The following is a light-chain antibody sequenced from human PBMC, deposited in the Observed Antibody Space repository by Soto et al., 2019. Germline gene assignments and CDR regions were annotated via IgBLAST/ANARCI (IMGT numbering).Light chain of an antibody. CDR1: RRFNST. CDR3: QQYHNWPPRT. CDR2: GPS. J-gene: IGKJ1*01. Sequence: EIVMTQAPATLPVSPGERVTLSGRAGRRFNSTLAWSVQKPGQAPSLLFHGPSTRPTGIPARFSGGGSETEFTLTISSLQSEDFAVYYCQQYHNWPPRTFGQGTKVEIK. V-gene: IGKV3-15*01.